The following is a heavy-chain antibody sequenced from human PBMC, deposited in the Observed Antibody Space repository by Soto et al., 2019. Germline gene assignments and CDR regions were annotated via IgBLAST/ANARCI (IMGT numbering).Heavy chain of an antibody. Sequence: SETPLPCTVSGYSISSGYYWGWIRQPPGKGLEWIGSIYHSGSTYYNPSLKSRVTISVDTSKNQFSLKLSSVTAADTAVYYCASTIFGVDDAFDIWGQGTMVTVSS. V-gene: IGHV4-38-2*02. CDR3: ASTIFGVDDAFDI. CDR2: IYHSGST. J-gene: IGHJ3*02. CDR1: GYSISSGYY. D-gene: IGHD3-3*01.